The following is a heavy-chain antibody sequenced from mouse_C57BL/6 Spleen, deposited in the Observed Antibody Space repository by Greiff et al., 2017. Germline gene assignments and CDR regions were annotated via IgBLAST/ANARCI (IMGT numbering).Heavy chain of an antibody. CDR1: GYTFTSYG. V-gene: IGHV1-81*01. D-gene: IGHD2-4*01. CDR3: ARLEDYDYGNYAMDY. CDR2: IYPRSGNT. Sequence: VQLQQSGAELARPGASVKLSCKASGYTFTSYGISWVKQRTGQGLEWIGEIYPRSGNTYYNEKFKGKATLTADKSSSTAYMELRSLTSEDSAVYFCARLEDYDYGNYAMDYWGQGTSVTVSS. J-gene: IGHJ4*01.